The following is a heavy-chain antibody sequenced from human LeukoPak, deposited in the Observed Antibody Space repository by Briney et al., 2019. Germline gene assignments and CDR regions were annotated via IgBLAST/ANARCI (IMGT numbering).Heavy chain of an antibody. J-gene: IGHJ5*02. CDR2: IYSSGST. CDR1: GGSISSYY. CDR3: ARFQTYYGGFSWFDP. V-gene: IGHV4-4*07. Sequence: SETLSLTCTVSGGSISSYYWSWIRQPAGKGLEWIGRIYSSGSTNYNPSLKSRVTMSVDTSKNQFSLKLSSVTAADTAVYYCARFQTYYGGFSWFDPWGQGTLVTVSS. D-gene: IGHD3-16*01.